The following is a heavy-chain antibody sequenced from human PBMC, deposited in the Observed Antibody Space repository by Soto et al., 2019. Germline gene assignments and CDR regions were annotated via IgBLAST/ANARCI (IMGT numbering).Heavy chain of an antibody. Sequence: PSETLSLTCSVSGDSITSDGYSWSWLRQPRGKGLEWIGYILQSGSTYYNASLKSRPTISLDTSANEFSLRLNSVTAADTAVYYCARIVWFGTHWWFDPWGQGNLVTVSS. CDR1: GDSITSDGYS. CDR3: ARIVWFGTHWWFDP. V-gene: IGHV4-30-2*01. D-gene: IGHD3-10*01. CDR2: ILQSGST. J-gene: IGHJ5*02.